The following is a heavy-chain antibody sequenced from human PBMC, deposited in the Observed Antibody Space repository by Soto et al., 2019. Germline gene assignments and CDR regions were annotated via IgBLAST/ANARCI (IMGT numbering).Heavy chain of an antibody. V-gene: IGHV4-31*03. J-gene: IGHJ4*02. D-gene: IGHD3-10*01. CDR1: GGSISSGGYY. CDR2: IYYSGST. CDR3: ARVSSGITMVRGVIDY. Sequence: QVQLQESGPGLVKPSQTLSLTCTVSGGSISSGGYYWSWIRQHPGKGLEWIGYIYYSGSTYYNPSLRSRVTISVDTSKNQFSLKLSSVTAADTAVYYCARVSSGITMVRGVIDYWGQGTLVTVSS.